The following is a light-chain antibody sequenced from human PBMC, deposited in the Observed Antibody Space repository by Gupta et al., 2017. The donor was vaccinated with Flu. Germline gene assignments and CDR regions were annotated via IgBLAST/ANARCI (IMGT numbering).Light chain of an antibody. Sequence: EIQLTQSPLSLSASVGDRVTITRRASQTISDKLNWYQHKPGKAPNLLMYTTSTLASGVPSRFSGGASGRDFTLTISGLLPEDSATYYCQQSYTTPSFGGGTKLEIK. CDR3: QQSYTTPS. V-gene: IGKV1-39*01. CDR1: QTISDK. CDR2: TTS. J-gene: IGKJ4*01.